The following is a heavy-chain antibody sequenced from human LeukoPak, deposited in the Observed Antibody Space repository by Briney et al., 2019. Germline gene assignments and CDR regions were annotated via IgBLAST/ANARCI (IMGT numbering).Heavy chain of an antibody. V-gene: IGHV3-30*01. J-gene: IGHJ3*02. CDR2: ISYDGSNK. Sequence: GGSLRLSCAASGFTFSSYAMHWVRQAPGKGLEWVAVISYDGSNKYYADSVKGRFTISRDNSKNTLYLQMNSLRAEDTAVYYCATMPDAFDIWGQGTMVTVSS. CDR1: GFTFSSYA. CDR3: ATMPDAFDI. D-gene: IGHD2-2*01.